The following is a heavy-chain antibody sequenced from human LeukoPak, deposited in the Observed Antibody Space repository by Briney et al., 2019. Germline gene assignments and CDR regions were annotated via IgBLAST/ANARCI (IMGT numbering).Heavy chain of an antibody. D-gene: IGHD5-18*01. CDR3: ARGRLKWSYGYVY. CDR2: ISSSSSYI. Sequence: GGSLRLSCAASGFTFSSYSMNWVRQAPGKGLEWASSISSSSSYIYYADSVKGRFTISRDNAKNSLYLQMNSLRAEDTAVYYCARGRLKWSYGYVYWGQGTLVTVSS. V-gene: IGHV3-21*04. CDR1: GFTFSSYS. J-gene: IGHJ4*02.